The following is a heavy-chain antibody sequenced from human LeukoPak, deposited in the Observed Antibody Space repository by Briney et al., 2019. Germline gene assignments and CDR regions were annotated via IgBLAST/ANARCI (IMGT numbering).Heavy chain of an antibody. V-gene: IGHV4-4*02. CDR3: ARAGVISYYYYYYMDV. D-gene: IGHD3-10*01. CDR2: IYHSGST. J-gene: IGHJ6*03. Sequence: PSETLSLTCAVSGDSINNNHWWIWVRQPPGRGLEWIGEIYHSGSTNYNPSPRSRVTISVDRSKNQFSLKLTSVTAADTAVYYCARAGVISYYYYYYMDVWGRGTPVTVSS. CDR1: GDSINNNHW.